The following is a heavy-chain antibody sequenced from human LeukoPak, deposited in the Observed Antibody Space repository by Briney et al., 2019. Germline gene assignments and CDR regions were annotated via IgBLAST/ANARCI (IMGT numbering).Heavy chain of an antibody. CDR1: GYTFTSYG. Sequence: AASVKVSCKASGYTFTSYGISWVRQAPGQGLEWMGWISAYNGNTNYAQKLQGRVTMTTDTSTSTAYMELRSLRSDDTAVYYCASYDIVVVPAAMGADYWGQGTLVTVSS. D-gene: IGHD2-2*01. J-gene: IGHJ4*02. CDR3: ASYDIVVVPAAMGADY. CDR2: ISAYNGNT. V-gene: IGHV1-18*01.